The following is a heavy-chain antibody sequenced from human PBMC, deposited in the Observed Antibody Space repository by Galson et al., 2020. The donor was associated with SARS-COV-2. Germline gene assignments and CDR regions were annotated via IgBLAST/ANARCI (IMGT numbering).Heavy chain of an antibody. J-gene: IGHJ3*02. V-gene: IGHV4-31*03. D-gene: IGHD3-22*01. Sequence: SETLSLTCTVSGGSISSGGYYWSWIRQHPGKGLEWIGYIYYSGSTYYNPSLKSRVTISVDTSKNQFSLKLSSVTAADTAVYYCAREADYYDSSGYYDHDAFDIWGQGTMVTVSP. CDR2: IYYSGST. CDR1: GGSISSGGYY. CDR3: AREADYYDSSGYYDHDAFDI.